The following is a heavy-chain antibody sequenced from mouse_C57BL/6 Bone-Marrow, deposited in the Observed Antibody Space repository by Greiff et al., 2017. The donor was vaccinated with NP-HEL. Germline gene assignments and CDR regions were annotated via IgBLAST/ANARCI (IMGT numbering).Heavy chain of an antibody. D-gene: IGHD2-3*01. J-gene: IGHJ2*01. Sequence: EVKVEESGGGLVQPGGSLKLSCAASGFTFSDYYMYWVRQTPEKRLEWVAYISNGGGSTSYPDTVKGRFTISRDNAKNTLYLQMRRMMSEDTAMYYYARGYDLYYFDYWGQGTTLTVSS. CDR3: ARGYDLYYFDY. CDR2: ISNGGGST. V-gene: IGHV5-12*01. CDR1: GFTFSDYY.